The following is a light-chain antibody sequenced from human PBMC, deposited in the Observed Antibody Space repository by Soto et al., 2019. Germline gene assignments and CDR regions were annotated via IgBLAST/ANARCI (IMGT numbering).Light chain of an antibody. V-gene: IGKV4-1*01. CDR2: WAS. Sequence: EIVMTQSPDSLAVSLGERATVNCKSGQSVLYSSNNNNYLAWNQQKPGQPPRLLIYWASTRESRVPDRFSGSGSGIDCTLTSDSLQAEDVAVYYCQQDDSVPYTFGQGTKLEIK. CDR1: QSVLYSSNNNNY. J-gene: IGKJ2*01. CDR3: QQDDSVPYT.